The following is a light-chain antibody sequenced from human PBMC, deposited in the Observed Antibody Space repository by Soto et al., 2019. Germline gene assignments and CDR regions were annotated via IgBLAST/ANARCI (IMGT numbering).Light chain of an antibody. V-gene: IGKV3-11*01. CDR2: ADS. CDR1: QTVRNNY. CDR3: QQRYNWAIT. Sequence: EIVLTQSPGTLSLSPGERATLSCRASQTVRNNYLAWYQQKPGQAPRLLIYADSNRATGIPARFSGSGSGTDFTLTISSLEPEDFSVYYCQQRYNWAITFGQGTRLE. J-gene: IGKJ5*01.